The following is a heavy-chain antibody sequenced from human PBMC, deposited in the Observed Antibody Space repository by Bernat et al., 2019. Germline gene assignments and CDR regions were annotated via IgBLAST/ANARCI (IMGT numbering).Heavy chain of an antibody. CDR1: GFTLSDYY. V-gene: IGHV3-11*05. Sequence: QVQLVESGGGLVKPGGSLRLSCAASGFTLSDYYMSWIRQAPGKGLDWVSYIISSSSYTNYAYSVKGRFTISRDNAKNSLYLQMDSLRAEDTAVYYCARGTSTSAPYMDVWGKGTTVTVSS. J-gene: IGHJ6*03. CDR2: IISSSSYT. CDR3: ARGTSTSAPYMDV.